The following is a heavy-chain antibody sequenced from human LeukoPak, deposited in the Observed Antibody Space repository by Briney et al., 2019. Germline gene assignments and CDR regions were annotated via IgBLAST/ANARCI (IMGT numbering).Heavy chain of an antibody. CDR3: ARDQWRANYEILTGPTHYYYYYYMDV. CDR2: INPNSDGT. Sequence: SVKVSCKASGYTFTGYYMHWVRQAPGQGVEWIGWINPNSDGTNYAQHFQGRVTMNRDTSISTAYMELSRLSSDDTAVYYCARDQWRANYEILTGPTHYYYYYYMDVWGKGTTVTISS. CDR1: GYTFTGYY. V-gene: IGHV1-2*02. J-gene: IGHJ6*03. D-gene: IGHD3-9*01.